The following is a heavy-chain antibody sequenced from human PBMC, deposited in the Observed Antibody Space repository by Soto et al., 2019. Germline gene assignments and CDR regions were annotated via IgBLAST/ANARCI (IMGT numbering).Heavy chain of an antibody. CDR2: INHIGST. CDR1: GGSFSGYY. CDR3: ARGKGQPTWGGSSWYRGNWFDP. V-gene: IGHV4-34*01. Sequence: QVQLQQWGAGLLKPSETLSLTCAVYGGSFSGYYWSWIRQPPGKGLEWIGEINHIGSTNYNPSLKSRVTISVDTSKKQFSLKLSSVTAADTAVYYCARGKGQPTWGGSSWYRGNWFDPWGQGTLVTVSS. D-gene: IGHD6-13*01. J-gene: IGHJ5*02.